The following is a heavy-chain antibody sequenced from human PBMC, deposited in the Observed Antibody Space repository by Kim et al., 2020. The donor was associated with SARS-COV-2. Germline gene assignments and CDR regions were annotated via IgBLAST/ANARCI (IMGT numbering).Heavy chain of an antibody. J-gene: IGHJ6*02. CDR2: INPSGGST. CDR1: GYTFTSYY. V-gene: IGHV1-46*01. CDR3: ARFMSLGNGGNRPKNYYYYGMDV. Sequence: ASVKVSCKASGYTFTSYYMHWVRQAPGQGLEWMGIINPSGGSTSYAQKFQGRVTMTRDTSTSTVYMELSSLRSEDTAVYYCARFMSLGNGGNRPKNYYYYGMDVWGQGTTVTVSS. D-gene: IGHD2-15*01.